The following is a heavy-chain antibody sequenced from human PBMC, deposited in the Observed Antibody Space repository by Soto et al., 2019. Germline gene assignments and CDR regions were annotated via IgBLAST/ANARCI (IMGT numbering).Heavy chain of an antibody. CDR2: ISGSGGST. D-gene: IGHD3-22*01. J-gene: IGHJ6*02. CDR3: AKVGSVVGWNDYYYYYGMDV. Sequence: GGSLRLSCAASGFTFSSYAMSWVRQAPGKGLEWVSAISGSGGSTYHADSVKGRFTISRDNSKNTLYLQMNSLRAEDTAVYYCAKVGSVVGWNDYYYYYGMDVWGQRPTVTVSS. CDR1: GFTFSSYA. V-gene: IGHV3-23*01.